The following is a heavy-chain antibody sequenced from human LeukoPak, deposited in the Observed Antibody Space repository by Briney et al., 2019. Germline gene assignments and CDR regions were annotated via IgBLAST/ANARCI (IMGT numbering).Heavy chain of an antibody. CDR3: ARDDYYYDSSGYSAGEDY. V-gene: IGHV3-21*01. CDR2: ISSSSSYI. J-gene: IGHJ4*02. CDR1: GFTFSSYS. Sequence: PGGSLRLSCAASGFTFSSYSMNWVRQAPGKGREWVSSISSSSSYIYYADSVKGRFTISRDNAKNSLYLQMNSLRAEDTAVYYCARDDYYYDSSGYSAGEDYWGQGTLVTVSS. D-gene: IGHD3-22*01.